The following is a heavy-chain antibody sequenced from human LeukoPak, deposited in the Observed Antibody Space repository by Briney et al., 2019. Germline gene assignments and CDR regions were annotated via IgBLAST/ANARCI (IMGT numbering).Heavy chain of an antibody. CDR2: MNPKSGNT. D-gene: IGHD3-16*01. J-gene: IGHJ5*02. Sequence: ASVKVSCKASGYTFTRYDINWVRQATGQGLEWMGWMNPKSGNTGHAQKFQGRVTITRDTSISTVYMELSSLRSEDTAVYYCASSHTVGEFDPWGQGTLVTVSS. V-gene: IGHV1-8*03. CDR1: GYTFTRYD. CDR3: ASSHTVGEFDP.